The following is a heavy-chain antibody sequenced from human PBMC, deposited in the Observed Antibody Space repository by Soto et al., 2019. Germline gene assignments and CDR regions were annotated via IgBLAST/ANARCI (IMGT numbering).Heavy chain of an antibody. J-gene: IGHJ2*01. CDR1: RFTFSSYG. CDR2: VSYDGDYK. V-gene: IGHV3-30*18. CDR3: AKGTTVTPWRYLDL. Sequence: ESGGGVVQPGRSLRLSCAAARFTFSSYGMHWVRQAPGKGLEWMAVVSYDGDYKNYADSVKGRFTISRDNSKNTLYLQMDSLRAEDTAVYYCAKGTTVTPWRYLDLWGPGTLVTVSS. D-gene: IGHD4-17*01.